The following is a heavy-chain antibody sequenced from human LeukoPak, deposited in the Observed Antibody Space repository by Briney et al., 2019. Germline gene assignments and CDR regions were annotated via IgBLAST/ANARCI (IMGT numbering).Heavy chain of an antibody. CDR2: INHSGST. J-gene: IGHJ6*03. V-gene: IGHV4-34*01. CDR1: GGSFSGYY. D-gene: IGHD3-3*01. Sequence: PSETLSHTCAVYGGSFSGYYWSWIRQPPGKGLEWIGEINHSGSTNYNPSLKSRVTISVDTSKNQFSLKLSSVTAADTAVYYCARGLKRRITIFGVVMSPSYYYMDVWGKGTTVTVSS. CDR3: ARGLKRRITIFGVVMSPSYYYMDV.